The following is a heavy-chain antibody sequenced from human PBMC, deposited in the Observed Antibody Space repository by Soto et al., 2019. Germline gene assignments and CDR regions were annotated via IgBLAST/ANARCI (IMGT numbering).Heavy chain of an antibody. V-gene: IGHV1-3*01. J-gene: IGHJ4*02. CDR1: GYTFTSYA. CDR2: INAGNGNT. D-gene: IGHD6-19*01. Sequence: GASVKVSCKASGYTFTSYAMHWVRQAPGQRLEWMGWINAGNGNTKYSQKFQGRVTITRDTSASTAYMELSSLRSEDTAVYYCARVLYVTGTGTFYFDEWGQGTLVTVSS. CDR3: ARVLYVTGTGTFYFDE.